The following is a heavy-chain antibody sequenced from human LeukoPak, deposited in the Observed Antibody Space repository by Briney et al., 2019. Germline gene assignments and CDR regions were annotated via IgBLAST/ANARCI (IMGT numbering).Heavy chain of an antibody. V-gene: IGHV1-69*06. CDR1: GGTFSSYA. J-gene: IGHJ4*02. Sequence: SVKVSCKASGGTFSSYAISWVRQAPGQGLEWMGGIIPIFGTANYAQKFQGRVTITADKSTSTAYMELSSLRSEDTAVYYCASPARTAAAGAHFDYWGQGTLVTVSS. D-gene: IGHD6-13*01. CDR2: IIPIFGTA. CDR3: ASPARTAAAGAHFDY.